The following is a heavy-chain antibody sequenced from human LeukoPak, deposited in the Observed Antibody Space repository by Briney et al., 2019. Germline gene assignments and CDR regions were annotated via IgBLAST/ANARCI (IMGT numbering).Heavy chain of an antibody. D-gene: IGHD4-23*01. CDR3: ARDTYGGFDY. CDR2: INQDGSEK. J-gene: IGHJ4*02. Sequence: GGSLRLSCAASGFTFSSYWMGWVRQAPGKGLEWVASINQDGSEKYYVDSVKGRFTISRDNAKTSLYLQINSLRAEDTAIFYCARDTYGGFDYWGQGTLVTVSS. V-gene: IGHV3-7*01. CDR1: GFTFSSYW.